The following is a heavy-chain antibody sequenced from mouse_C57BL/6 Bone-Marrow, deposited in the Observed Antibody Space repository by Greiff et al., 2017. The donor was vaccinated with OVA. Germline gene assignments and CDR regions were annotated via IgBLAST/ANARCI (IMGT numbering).Heavy chain of an antibody. Sequence: QVHVKQPGAELVRPGSSVELSCKASGYTFTSYWMHWVKQRPIQGLEWIGNIDPSDSETHYNQKFKDKATLTVDKSSSTAYMQLSSLTSEDSAVYYCARLGYYGSSRYYYYAMDYWGQGTSVTVSS. CDR1: GYTFTSYW. CDR3: ARLGYYGSSRYYYYAMDY. J-gene: IGHJ4*01. D-gene: IGHD1-1*01. CDR2: IDPSDSET. V-gene: IGHV1-52*01.